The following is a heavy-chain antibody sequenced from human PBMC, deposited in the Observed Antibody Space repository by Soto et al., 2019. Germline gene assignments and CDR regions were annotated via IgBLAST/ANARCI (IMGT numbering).Heavy chain of an antibody. CDR2: ISAYNGNT. Sequence: ASVKVSCKASGYTFTNYGITWVRQAPGQGLEWMGWISAYNGNTHYTQRLQGRVTMTTDTSTSTAYMELRGLRSDDTAVYYCARDRDQLYAFDIWGQGTMVTVSS. CDR3: ARDRDQLYAFDI. J-gene: IGHJ3*02. CDR1: GYTFTNYG. D-gene: IGHD1-1*01. V-gene: IGHV1-18*01.